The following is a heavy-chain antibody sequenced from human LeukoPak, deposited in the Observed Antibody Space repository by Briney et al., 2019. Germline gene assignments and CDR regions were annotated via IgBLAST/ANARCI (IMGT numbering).Heavy chain of an antibody. CDR1: GFTFSRNA. CDR3: AKDPYGTRYFDY. V-gene: IGHV3-23*01. J-gene: IGHJ4*02. D-gene: IGHD2-2*01. Sequence: PGGSLRLSCAASGFTFSRNAMSSVRQDPGKGLEWVSSLSGSGGDTYYADSVKGRFTISRDNSKNTVYLQMNGLRAEDTAVYYCAKDPYGTRYFDYWGQGTLVTVSS. CDR2: LSGSGGDT.